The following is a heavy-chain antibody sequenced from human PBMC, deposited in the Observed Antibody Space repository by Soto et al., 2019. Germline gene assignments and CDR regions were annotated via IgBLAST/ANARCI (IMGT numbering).Heavy chain of an antibody. CDR2: ISYDGSNK. D-gene: IGHD6-25*01. V-gene: IGHV3-30*18. CDR1: GFTFSSYG. Sequence: RLSCSASGFTFSSYGMHWVRQAPGKGLEWVAVISYDGSNKYYADSVKGRFTISRDNSKNTLYLQMNSLRAEDTAVYYCVQGGQSGDYCCQGTTVTVS. CDR3: VQGGQSGDY. J-gene: IGHJ4*01.